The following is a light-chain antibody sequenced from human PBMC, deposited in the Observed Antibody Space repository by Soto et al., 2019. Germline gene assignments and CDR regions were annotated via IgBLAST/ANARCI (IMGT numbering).Light chain of an antibody. CDR2: AAS. Sequence: DIQMTQSPCSVSASVGARVTITCRARQGLSSWLAWYQRKPGKAPKLLIYAASSLQSGVPSRFSGSGSGTDFALPISCLQPEDFATYYCQQAISFPLTFGPGTKVDIK. V-gene: IGKV1-12*01. J-gene: IGKJ3*01. CDR1: QGLSSW. CDR3: QQAISFPLT.